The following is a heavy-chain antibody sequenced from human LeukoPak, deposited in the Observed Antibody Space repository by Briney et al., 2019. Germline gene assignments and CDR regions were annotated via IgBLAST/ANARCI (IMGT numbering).Heavy chain of an antibody. CDR3: ATSMIVVVTYNWFDP. J-gene: IGHJ5*02. CDR2: IIPIFGTA. Sequence: ASVKVSCKASGGTFSSYAISWVRQAPGQGLEWMGGIIPIFGTANYAQKFQGRVTITADESTSTAYMELSSLRSEDTAVYYCATSMIVVVTYNWFDPWGQGTLVTVSS. V-gene: IGHV1-69*13. CDR1: GGTFSSYA. D-gene: IGHD3-22*01.